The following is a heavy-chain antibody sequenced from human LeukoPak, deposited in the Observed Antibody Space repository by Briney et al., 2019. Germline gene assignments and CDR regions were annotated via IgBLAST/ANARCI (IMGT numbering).Heavy chain of an antibody. CDR1: GGFISSSSYY. CDR3: ARGGGYSYGYTRAFDI. Sequence: PSETLSLTCTVSGGFISSSSYYWGWIRQPPGKGLEWIGSIYYSGSTYYNPSLKSRVTISLDTSKNQFSLKLSSVTAADTAVYYCARGGGYSYGYTRAFDIWGQGTMVTVS. J-gene: IGHJ3*02. V-gene: IGHV4-39*07. CDR2: IYYSGST. D-gene: IGHD5-18*01.